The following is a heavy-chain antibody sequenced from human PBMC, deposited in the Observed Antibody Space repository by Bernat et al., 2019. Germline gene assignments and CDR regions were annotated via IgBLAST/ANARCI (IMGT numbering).Heavy chain of an antibody. D-gene: IGHD3-10*01. CDR3: ARDPGLLGFGEPPDY. Sequence: QVQLVESGGGVVQPGRSLRLSCAASGFTFSSYGMHWVRQAPGKGLEWVAVIWYDGSNKYYADSVKGRFTISRDNSKNTLYLQMNSLRAEDTAVYYCARDPGLLGFGEPPDYWGQGTLVTVSS. CDR2: IWYDGSNK. CDR1: GFTFSSYG. V-gene: IGHV3-33*01. J-gene: IGHJ4*02.